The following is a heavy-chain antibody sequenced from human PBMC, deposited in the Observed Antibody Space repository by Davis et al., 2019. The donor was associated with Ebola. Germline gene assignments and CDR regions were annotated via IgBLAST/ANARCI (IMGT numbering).Heavy chain of an antibody. J-gene: IGHJ4*02. V-gene: IGHV3-7*01. Sequence: GESLKITCAASGFPFSSYWMNWARQAPVRGLEWVANIKQDGSEKQYVDSVRGRFTISRDNSKNTLYLQMNSLRAEDTAVYYCAKSKGGFDYWGQGTLVTVSS. CDR1: GFPFSSYW. CDR3: AKSKGGFDY. CDR2: IKQDGSEK.